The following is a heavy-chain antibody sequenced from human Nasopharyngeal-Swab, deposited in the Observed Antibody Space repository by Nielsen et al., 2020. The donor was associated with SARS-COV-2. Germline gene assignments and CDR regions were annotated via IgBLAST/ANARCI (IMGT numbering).Heavy chain of an antibody. D-gene: IGHD2-15*01. CDR2: IYYDGTT. Sequence: GESLKISCAASGFSVGTNYMSWVRQAPGKGLEWVSVIYYDGTTYYADSVKGRFTISRGNSRNTLYLQMTSLRVEDTALYYCTRDSRDCDADVCYWGGADYWGQGTLVTVSS. CDR1: GFSVGTNY. J-gene: IGHJ4*02. V-gene: IGHV3-53*01. CDR3: TRDSRDCDADVCYWGGADY.